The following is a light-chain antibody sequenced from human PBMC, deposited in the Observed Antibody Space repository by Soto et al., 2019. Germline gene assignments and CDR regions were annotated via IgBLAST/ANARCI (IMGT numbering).Light chain of an antibody. CDR3: QQYGSSPRT. Sequence: EIVLTQSPGTRSLSPGERATLSCRASQSVSSSYLAWYQQKPGQAPRRLIYGASSRATGIPDRFSGSGSGTDFTLTISRLEPEDFAVYYCQQYGSSPRTFGQGTKVEIK. V-gene: IGKV3-20*01. CDR2: GAS. J-gene: IGKJ1*01. CDR1: QSVSSSY.